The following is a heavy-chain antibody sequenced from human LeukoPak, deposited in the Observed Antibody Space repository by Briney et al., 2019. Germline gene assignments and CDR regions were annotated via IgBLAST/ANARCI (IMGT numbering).Heavy chain of an antibody. V-gene: IGHV4-39*01. D-gene: IGHD3-10*01. CDR3: ARQDYYGSGSYS. CDR2: IYYSGST. J-gene: IGHJ5*02. CDR1: GGSISSSSYY. Sequence: SETPSLTCTVSGGSISSSSYYWGWIRQPPGKGLEWIGNIYYSGSTYYNPSLKSRVTISVDTSKNQFSLKLSSVTAADTAVYYCARQDYYGSGSYSWGQGTLVTVSS.